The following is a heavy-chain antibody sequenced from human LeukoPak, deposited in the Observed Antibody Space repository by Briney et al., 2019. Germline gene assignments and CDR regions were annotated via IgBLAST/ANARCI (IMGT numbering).Heavy chain of an antibody. D-gene: IGHD4-11*01. CDR3: ARDYSRGWFDP. Sequence: PSETLSLTCTVSGDSMSDYYWSWVRQPPGKGLEWIGYISYSGSTKYNSSLKSRVTISVDTAKNQFSLNLSSVTAADTAIYYCARDYSRGWFDPWGQGTLVTVSS. V-gene: IGHV4-59*01. J-gene: IGHJ5*02. CDR1: GDSMSDYY. CDR2: ISYSGST.